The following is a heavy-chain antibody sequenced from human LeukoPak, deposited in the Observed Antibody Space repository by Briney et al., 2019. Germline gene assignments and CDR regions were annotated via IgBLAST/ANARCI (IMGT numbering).Heavy chain of an antibody. V-gene: IGHV4-4*07. J-gene: IGHJ4*02. CDR2: IYYSGST. D-gene: IGHD5-12*01. CDR3: ARVGGYERTYYFDY. Sequence: SETLSLTCTVSGGSISSYYWSWIRQPAGKGLEWIGRIYYSGSTYYNPSLKSRVTISVDTSKNQFSLKLSSVTAADTAVYYCARVGGYERTYYFDYWGQGTLVTVSS. CDR1: GGSISSYY.